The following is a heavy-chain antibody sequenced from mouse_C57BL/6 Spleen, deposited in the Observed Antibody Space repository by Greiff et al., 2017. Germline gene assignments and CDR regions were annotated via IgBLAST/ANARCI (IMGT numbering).Heavy chain of an antibody. J-gene: IGHJ4*01. CDR1: GYAFSSSW. CDR2: IYPGDGAT. Sequence: VQLQQSGPELVKPGASVKISCTASGYAFSSSWLNWVRQGPGKGLEWIGRIYPGDGATNYTGTFKGQATLTADKSSSTAYMQLTSLTSEDSAVYFWARPDDGYYPDAMDYWGQGTLVTVSA. D-gene: IGHD2-3*01. CDR3: ARPDDGYYPDAMDY. V-gene: IGHV1-82*01.